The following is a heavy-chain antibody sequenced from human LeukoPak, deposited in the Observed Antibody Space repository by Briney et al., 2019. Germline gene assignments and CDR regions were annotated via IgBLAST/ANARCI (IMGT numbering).Heavy chain of an antibody. CDR2: IYYSGST. CDR1: GGSISSYY. CDR3: ARGGITMVRGVIRFDP. Sequence: SETLSLTCTVSGGSISSYYWSWIRQPPGKGLEWIGYIYYSGSTNYNPSLKSRVTISVDTSENQFSLKLSSVTAADTAVYYCARGGITMVRGVIRFDPWGQGTLVTVSS. J-gene: IGHJ5*02. V-gene: IGHV4-59*01. D-gene: IGHD3-10*01.